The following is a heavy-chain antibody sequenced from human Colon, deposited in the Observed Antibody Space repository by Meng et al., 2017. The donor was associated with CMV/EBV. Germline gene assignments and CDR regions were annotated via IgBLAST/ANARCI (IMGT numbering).Heavy chain of an antibody. V-gene: IGHV4-38-2*02. CDR2: IYHSGST. J-gene: IGHJ6*02. D-gene: IGHD2-2*01. CDR3: ARDLQGQLPYYYYGMDV. CDR1: GYSISSGYY. Sequence: GSLRLSCTVSGYSISSGYYWGCIRQPPGKGLEWIGSIYHSGSTYYNPSLKSRVTISVDTSKNQFSLKLSSVTAADTAVYYCARDLQGQLPYYYYGMDVWGQGTTVTVSS.